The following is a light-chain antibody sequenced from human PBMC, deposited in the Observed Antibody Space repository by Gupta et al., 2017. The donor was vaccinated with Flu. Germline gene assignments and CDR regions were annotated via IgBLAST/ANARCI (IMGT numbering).Light chain of an antibody. J-gene: IGKJ2*01. V-gene: IGKV1-39*01. CDR3: QQSYNTPFT. Sequence: DIQMTQSPSSLSASMGDRVTITCRASQQISKYLNWYQQKPGKAPKLLIYTASTLQTGAPSRFSGSGSGTDFTLTINRVQPEDLATYYCQQSYNTPFTFGQWTNLEIK. CDR1: QQISKY. CDR2: TAS.